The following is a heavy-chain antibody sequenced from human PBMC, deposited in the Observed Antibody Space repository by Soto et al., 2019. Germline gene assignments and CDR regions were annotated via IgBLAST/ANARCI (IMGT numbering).Heavy chain of an antibody. D-gene: IGHD5-18*01. CDR2: IDWDDDK. Sequence: YGPALVNPTQTLTLTCTFSGFSLSTSGMCVSWIRQPPGKALEWLALIDWDDDKYYSTSLKTRLTISKDTSKNQVVLTMTNMDPVDTATYYCARSYSYGEYYYYGMDVWGQGTTVTVSS. J-gene: IGHJ6*02. CDR1: GFSLSTSGMC. CDR3: ARSYSYGEYYYYGMDV. V-gene: IGHV2-70*01.